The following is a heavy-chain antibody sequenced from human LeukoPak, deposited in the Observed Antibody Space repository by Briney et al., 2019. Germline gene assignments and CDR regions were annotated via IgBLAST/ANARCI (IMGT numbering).Heavy chain of an antibody. CDR2: ISSSSSTI. CDR1: GFTFSSYG. J-gene: IGHJ4*02. V-gene: IGHV3-48*01. D-gene: IGHD5-18*01. Sequence: GGSLRLSCAASGFTFSSYGMNWVRQAPGKGLEWVSYISSSSSTIYYADSVKGRFTISRDNSKNTLYLQMNSLTAEDTAVYYCARALAPRGYSYGYGLGGSFDYWGQGTLVTVSS. CDR3: ARALAPRGYSYGYGLGGSFDY.